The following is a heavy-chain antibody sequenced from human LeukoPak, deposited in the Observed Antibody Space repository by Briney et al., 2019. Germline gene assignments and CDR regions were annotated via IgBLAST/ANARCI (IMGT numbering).Heavy chain of an antibody. J-gene: IGHJ4*02. V-gene: IGHV4-59*08. Sequence: SETLSLTCTVSGGSISSYYWSWIRQPPGKGLEWIVYIYYSGSTNYNPSLKGRVTISVDTSKNQFSLKLSSVTAADTAVYYCARHMGLGYSYGYPYFDYWGQGTLVTVSS. CDR1: GGSISSYY. CDR3: ARHMGLGYSYGYPYFDY. D-gene: IGHD5-18*01. CDR2: IYYSGST.